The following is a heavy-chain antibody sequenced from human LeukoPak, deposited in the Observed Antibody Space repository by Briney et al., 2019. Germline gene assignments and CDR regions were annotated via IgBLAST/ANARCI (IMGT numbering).Heavy chain of an antibody. V-gene: IGHV1-69*01. CDR2: IIPISGTA. Sequence: GSSVKVSCKASGGTFRSYAISWVRQAPGQGLEWMGGIIPISGTANYAQKFQGRVTTTADESTSTAYMELSSLRSEDTAVYYCQMVYGYYYYYGMGVWGQGTTVTVSS. CDR1: GGTFRSYA. CDR3: QMVYGYYYYYGMGV. D-gene: IGHD2-8*01. J-gene: IGHJ6*02.